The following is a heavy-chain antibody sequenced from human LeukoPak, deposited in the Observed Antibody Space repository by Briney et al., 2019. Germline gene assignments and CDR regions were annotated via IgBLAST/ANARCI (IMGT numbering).Heavy chain of an antibody. CDR1: GFTFSSYS. V-gene: IGHV3-21*01. J-gene: IGHJ4*02. Sequence: PGGSLRLSCAASGFTFSSYSMNWVRQAPGKGLEWVSSISSSSSYIYYADSVKGRFTISRDNAKNSLYLQMNSLRAEDTAVYYCARDGYSSGWYLYYFDYWGLGTLVTVSS. CDR3: ARDGYSSGWYLYYFDY. D-gene: IGHD6-19*01. CDR2: ISSSSSYI.